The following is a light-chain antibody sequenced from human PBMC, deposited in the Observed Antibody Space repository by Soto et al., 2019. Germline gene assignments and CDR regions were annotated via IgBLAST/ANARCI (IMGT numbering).Light chain of an antibody. CDR1: QSVSSN. J-gene: IGKJ1*01. Sequence: EIVMTQSPATLSVSPGERATLSCRASQSVSSNLAWYQQKPGQAPRLLIYDASTRATGIPARFSGSGSGTEFTLTISSLQSEDFAVYHCQQYNNWPPGWTFGQGTKVEIK. CDR2: DAS. CDR3: QQYNNWPPGWT. V-gene: IGKV3-15*01.